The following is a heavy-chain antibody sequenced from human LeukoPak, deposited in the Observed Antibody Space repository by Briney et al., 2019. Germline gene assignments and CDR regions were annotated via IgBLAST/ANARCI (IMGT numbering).Heavy chain of an antibody. CDR1: GSTFSGSA. CDR3: TRDRGTYNWFDP. Sequence: GWSLRLSCAASGSTFSGSAVHWVRQSSGKGLEWVGHIYKKDNLYAPAYAESVKGRFTISRDDSKDTAFLHMDSLKTEDTALYYCTRDRGTYNWFDPWGQGTLVTVSS. V-gene: IGHV3-73*01. D-gene: IGHD2-15*01. J-gene: IGHJ5*02. CDR2: IYKKDNLYAP.